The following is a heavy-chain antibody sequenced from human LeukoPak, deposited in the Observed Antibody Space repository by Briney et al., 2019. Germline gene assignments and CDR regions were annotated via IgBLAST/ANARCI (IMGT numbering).Heavy chain of an antibody. J-gene: IGHJ5*02. CDR1: GGSISSYY. CDR2: IYYSGST. Sequence: PSESLSLTCTVSGGSISSYYWSWIRQPPGKGLEWIGYIYYSGSTNYNPSLKSRVTISVDTSKNQFSLKLSSVTAADTAVYYCARGRRDNWFDPWGQGTLVTVSS. CDR3: ARGRRDNWFDP. V-gene: IGHV4-59*01.